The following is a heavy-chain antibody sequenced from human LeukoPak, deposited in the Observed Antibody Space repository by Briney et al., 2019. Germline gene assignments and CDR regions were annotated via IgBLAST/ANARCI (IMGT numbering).Heavy chain of an antibody. D-gene: IGHD7-27*01. CDR2: INTVGSYI. CDR1: GFTFSNSA. CDR3: ARDTGIDAFDI. V-gene: IGHV3-21*01. Sequence: PGGSLRLSCAASGFTFSNSAMNWVRQAPGKGLEWVASINTVGSYIYYVDSVRGRFNISRDYAKNLLYLQMNSLRVEDTAVYYCARDTGIDAFDIWGQGTMVTVSS. J-gene: IGHJ3*02.